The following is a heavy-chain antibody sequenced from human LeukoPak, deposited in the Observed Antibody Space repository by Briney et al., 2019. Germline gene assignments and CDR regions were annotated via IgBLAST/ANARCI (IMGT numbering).Heavy chain of an antibody. CDR1: GFTVSSNY. V-gene: IGHV3-53*01. D-gene: IGHD3-10*01. CDR2: IDSGRST. Sequence: GGSLRLSCAASGFTVSSNYMSWVRRAPGKGLEWVSVIDSGRSTYYAASVKGRFTISRDNSKNTLYLQMNSLRAEDTAVYYCARVPRDGWFGGRGDYWGQGTLVTVSS. J-gene: IGHJ4*02. CDR3: ARVPRDGWFGGRGDY.